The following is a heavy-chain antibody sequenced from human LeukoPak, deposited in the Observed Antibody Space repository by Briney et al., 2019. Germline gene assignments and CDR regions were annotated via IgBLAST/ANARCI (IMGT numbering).Heavy chain of an antibody. CDR3: ARSQAVRGAGGDY. Sequence: TSETLSLTCTVSGGSISSSSYYWGWIRQPPGKGLEWIGSIYYSGSTYYNPSLKSRVTISVDTSKNQFSLKLSSVTAADTAVYYCARSQAVRGAGGDYWGQGTLVTVSS. CDR1: GGSISSSSYY. CDR2: IYYSGST. J-gene: IGHJ4*02. D-gene: IGHD3-10*01. V-gene: IGHV4-39*07.